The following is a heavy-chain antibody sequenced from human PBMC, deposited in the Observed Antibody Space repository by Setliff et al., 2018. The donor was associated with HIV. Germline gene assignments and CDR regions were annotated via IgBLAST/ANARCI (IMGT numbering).Heavy chain of an antibody. CDR3: ARHVVALGIVVLPAGALDF. D-gene: IGHD2-2*01. CDR1: GASISSHNYY. V-gene: IGHV4-39*01. J-gene: IGHJ4*02. Sequence: LSLTCTVSGASISSHNYYWGWIRQSPGKGLEWIASIRSSGDTYYNPSLQSRVTISADTSKKQVSLRLTSVTAADTAIYYCARHVVALGIVVLPAGALDFWGPGTLVTVSS. CDR2: IRSSGDT.